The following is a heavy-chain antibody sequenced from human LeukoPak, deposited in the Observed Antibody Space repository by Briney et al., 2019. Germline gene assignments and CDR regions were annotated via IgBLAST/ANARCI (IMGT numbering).Heavy chain of an antibody. V-gene: IGHV3-9*01. D-gene: IGHD1-1*01. Sequence: GGSLRLSCAASGFTFDDYAMHWVRQAPGKGLEWVSGISWNSGSIGYADSVKGRFTISRDNAKNSLYLQMNSLRAEDTALYYCAKDRSTKGAFDIWGQGTMVTVSS. CDR2: ISWNSGSI. CDR3: AKDRSTKGAFDI. CDR1: GFTFDDYA. J-gene: IGHJ3*02.